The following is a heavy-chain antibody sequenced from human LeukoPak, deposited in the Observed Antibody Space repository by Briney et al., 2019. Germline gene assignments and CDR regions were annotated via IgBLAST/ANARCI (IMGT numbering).Heavy chain of an antibody. Sequence: ASVKVSCKASGYTFTSYGISWVRQAPGQGLEWMGWISAYNDNTNYAQKVQGRVTMTTDTSTRTAYMELRSLRSDDTAVYYCARAASSSPRAPFDYWGQGTLVTVSS. CDR3: ARAASSSPRAPFDY. J-gene: IGHJ4*02. V-gene: IGHV1-18*01. CDR2: ISAYNDNT. CDR1: GYTFTSYG. D-gene: IGHD6-6*01.